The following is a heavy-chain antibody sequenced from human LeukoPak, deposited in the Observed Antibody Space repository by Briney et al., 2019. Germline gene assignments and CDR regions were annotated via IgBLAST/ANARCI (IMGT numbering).Heavy chain of an antibody. J-gene: IGHJ6*03. Sequence: PGGSLRLSCAASGLTFSSYWMSWVRQAPGKGLEWVSSISGSGNHIYYADSVKGRFIISRDSAKDSLFLQMNSLRPDDTAVYYCTSLRRQYYYYMDIWGKGTTVIVS. V-gene: IGHV3-21*01. CDR1: GLTFSSYW. CDR2: ISGSGNHI. D-gene: IGHD4-11*01. CDR3: TSLRRQYYYYMDI.